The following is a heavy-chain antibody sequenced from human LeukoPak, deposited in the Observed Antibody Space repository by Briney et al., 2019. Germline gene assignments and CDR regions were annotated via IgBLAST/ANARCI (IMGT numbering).Heavy chain of an antibody. J-gene: IGHJ4*02. CDR3: ATGGSNVVVVPAARSYDY. CDR1: GFTFSNAW. D-gene: IGHD2-2*01. CDR2: IKSKTDGGTT. Sequence: PGGSLRLSCAASGFTFSNAWMSWVRQAPGKGLEWVGRIKSKTDGGTTDYAAPVKGRFTISRDDPKTTLYLQMHSLKTEVTAVYYCATGGSNVVVVPAARSYDYWGQGTLVTVSS. V-gene: IGHV3-15*01.